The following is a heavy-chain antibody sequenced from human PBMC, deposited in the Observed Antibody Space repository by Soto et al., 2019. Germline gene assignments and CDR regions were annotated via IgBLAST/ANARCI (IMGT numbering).Heavy chain of an antibody. Sequence: KPSETLSLTCAVSGGSISSSNWWSWVRQPPGKGLEWIGEIYHSGSTNYNPSLKSRVTISVDKSKNQFSLKLSSVTAADTAVYYCARKVIVVIPGSGDWFDPWGQGTLITVSS. CDR1: GGSISSSNW. CDR2: IYHSGST. V-gene: IGHV4-4*02. CDR3: ARKVIVVIPGSGDWFDP. J-gene: IGHJ5*02. D-gene: IGHD3-22*01.